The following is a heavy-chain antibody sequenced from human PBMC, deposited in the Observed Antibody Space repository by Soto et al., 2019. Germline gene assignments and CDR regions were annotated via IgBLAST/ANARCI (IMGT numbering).Heavy chain of an antibody. D-gene: IGHD2-2*01. CDR1: GYTFTSYA. CDR2: INAGNGNT. CDR3: ARGHLAVVPVASWFYYMDV. Sequence: GASVKVSCKASGYTFTSYAMHWVRQAPGQRLEWMGWINAGNGNTKYSQNLQGRVTITRDTSARTVYMELSSLRSEDTAVYYCARGHLAVVPVASWFYYMDVWGKGTTVTVSS. V-gene: IGHV1-3*01. J-gene: IGHJ6*03.